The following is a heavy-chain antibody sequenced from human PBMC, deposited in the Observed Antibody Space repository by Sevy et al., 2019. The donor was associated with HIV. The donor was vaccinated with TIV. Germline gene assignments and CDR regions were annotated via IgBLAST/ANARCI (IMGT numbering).Heavy chain of an antibody. D-gene: IGHD4-17*01. CDR3: AKDHGDSSFDY. J-gene: IGHJ4*02. V-gene: IGHV3-23*01. CDR2: ISGSGGRT. Sequence: GGSLRLSCAASGFTFSSYAMSWVRQAPGKELEWVSAISGSGGRTYYADSVKGRFTISRDNSKNTLYLQMNSLRAEDTAVYYCAKDHGDSSFDYWGQGTLVTVSS. CDR1: GFTFSSYA.